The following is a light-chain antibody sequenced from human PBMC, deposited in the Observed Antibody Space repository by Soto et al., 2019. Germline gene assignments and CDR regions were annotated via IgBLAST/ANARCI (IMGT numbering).Light chain of an antibody. CDR1: SSDVGGYNC. CDR3: SSYAGSSNV. V-gene: IGLV2-8*01. CDR2: EVN. Sequence: QSVLTQPPSASGSPGQSVAISCTGTSSDVGGYNCVSWYQQHPGKAPKLMIYEVNKRPSGVPDRFSGSKSGNTASLTVSGPQAEDEADYYCSSYAGSSNVFGTGTKVTVL. J-gene: IGLJ1*01.